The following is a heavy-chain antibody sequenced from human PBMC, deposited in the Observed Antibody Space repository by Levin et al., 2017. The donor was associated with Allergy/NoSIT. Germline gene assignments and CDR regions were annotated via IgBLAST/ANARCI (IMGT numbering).Heavy chain of an antibody. J-gene: IGHJ3*02. D-gene: IGHD3-16*01. Sequence: ASVKVSCAASGFTFDDYGMSWVRQGPGKGLEWVSGLNWNGASTGNADSVKGRFTISRDNAKNSLYLQLNSLRAEDTAFYYCARESRGAFDIWSQGTMVTVSS. CDR3: ARESRGAFDI. CDR1: GFTFDDYG. V-gene: IGHV3-20*04. CDR2: LNWNGAST.